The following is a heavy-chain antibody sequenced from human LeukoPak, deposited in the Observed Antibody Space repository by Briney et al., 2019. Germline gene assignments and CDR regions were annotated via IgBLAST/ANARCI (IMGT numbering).Heavy chain of an antibody. Sequence: SETLSLTCTVSGGSISSGSYFWGWIRQPPGKGLEWIGNIYYSGSTYYNPSLKSRVTISVDTSKNQFSLKLTSVTAADTAVYYCANMGYSYAPGLFDPWGQGTLVTVSS. J-gene: IGHJ5*02. CDR3: ANMGYSYAPGLFDP. D-gene: IGHD5-18*01. CDR1: GGSISSGSYF. CDR2: IYYSGST. V-gene: IGHV4-39*07.